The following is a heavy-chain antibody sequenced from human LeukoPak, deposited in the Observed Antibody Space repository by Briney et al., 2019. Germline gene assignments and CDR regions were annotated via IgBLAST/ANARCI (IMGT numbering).Heavy chain of an antibody. CDR1: GGSISSGGYY. V-gene: IGHV4-31*03. CDR2: IHYSGDT. J-gene: IGHJ4*02. D-gene: IGHD3-22*01. CDR3: ARVVAYDSTGYYLYYFDY. Sequence: PSETLSLTCTVSGGSISSGGYYWSWIRQHPGKGLEWIGYIHYSGDTYYSPSLKSRLTTSVDTSKNQFSLRLRSVTAADTAVYYCARVVAYDSTGYYLYYFDYWGQGTLVTVAA.